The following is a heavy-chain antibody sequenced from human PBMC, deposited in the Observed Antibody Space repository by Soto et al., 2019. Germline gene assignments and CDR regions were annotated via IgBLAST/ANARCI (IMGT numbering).Heavy chain of an antibody. D-gene: IGHD3-10*01. J-gene: IGHJ5*02. Sequence: QVQLVQSGAEVKKPGSSVKVSCKASGGTFSSYAISWVRQAPGQGLEWMGGIIPIFGTANYAQKFQGRVTITADKSTSTAYMELSSRRSEDTAVYYCAREHSIMVRGELHNWFDPWGQGTLVTVSS. CDR1: GGTFSSYA. CDR3: AREHSIMVRGELHNWFDP. V-gene: IGHV1-69*06. CDR2: IIPIFGTA.